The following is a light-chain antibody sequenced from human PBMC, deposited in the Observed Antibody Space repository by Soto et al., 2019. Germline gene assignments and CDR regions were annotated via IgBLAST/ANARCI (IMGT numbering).Light chain of an antibody. CDR2: DAS. CDR3: QQYSRSPQT. J-gene: IGKJ1*01. Sequence: EIVLTQYPATLSLSPGERATLSCRASQSVSSYLAWYQQKPGQAPRLLIYDASNRATGIPARFSGSGSGTDFTLTISSLEPEDFAVYYCQQYSRSPQTFGQGTKVEIK. V-gene: IGKV3-11*01. CDR1: QSVSSY.